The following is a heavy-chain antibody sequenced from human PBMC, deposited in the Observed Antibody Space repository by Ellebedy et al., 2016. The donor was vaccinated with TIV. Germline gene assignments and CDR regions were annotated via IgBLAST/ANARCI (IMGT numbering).Heavy chain of an antibody. CDR1: GNSITSGDYY. CDR3: ARRNWGTEEGIDF. D-gene: IGHD7-27*01. V-gene: IGHV4-31*03. CDR2: IYYSGNT. J-gene: IGHJ4*02. Sequence: LRLSCTVSGNSITSGDYYWSWIRQHPGKGLEWIGYIYYSGNTFYNPSLKSRVTISVDTSKNHFSLKLSSVTAADTAVYYCARRNWGTEEGIDFWGQGILVSVS.